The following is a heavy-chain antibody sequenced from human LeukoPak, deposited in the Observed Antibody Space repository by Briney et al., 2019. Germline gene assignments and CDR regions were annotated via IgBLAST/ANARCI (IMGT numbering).Heavy chain of an antibody. CDR1: GGSISSSSYY. V-gene: IGHV4-39*01. CDR2: IYYSGST. CDR3: ARHSSGTHRPPAFDI. Sequence: NASETLSLTCTVSGGSISSSSYYWGWIRQPPGKGLEWIGSIYYSGSTYYNPSLKSRVTISVDTSKNQFSLKLSSVTAADTAVYYCARHSSGTHRPPAFDIWGQGTMVTVSS. D-gene: IGHD1-26*01. J-gene: IGHJ3*02.